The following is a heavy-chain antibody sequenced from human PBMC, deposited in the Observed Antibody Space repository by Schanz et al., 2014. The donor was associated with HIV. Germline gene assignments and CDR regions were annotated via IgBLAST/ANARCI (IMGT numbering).Heavy chain of an antibody. Sequence: EVQLVESGGGLVQPGGSLRLSCVASGFTFSNFWLSWVRQAPGKGLVWVSAVTNSGSYVNYADSVKGRFTMSRDNSKNTLSLQMDSLRVDDTAIYYCAKRSGRSFGYFDSWGQGLLVTVSS. CDR1: GFTFSNFW. CDR2: VTNSGSYV. J-gene: IGHJ4*02. V-gene: IGHV3-23*04. CDR3: AKRSGRSFGYFDS. D-gene: IGHD2-15*01.